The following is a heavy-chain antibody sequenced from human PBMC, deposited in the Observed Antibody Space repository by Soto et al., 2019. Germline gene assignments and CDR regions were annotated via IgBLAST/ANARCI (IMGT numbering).Heavy chain of an antibody. J-gene: IGHJ4*02. Sequence: SETLSLTCAVSGGSISSSNWWSWVRQPPGKGLEWIGEIYHSGSTNYNPSLKSRVTISVDKSKNQFSLKLSSVTAADTAVYYRARVASSSSWYFDYWGQGTLVTVSS. V-gene: IGHV4-4*02. CDR2: IYHSGST. CDR1: GGSISSSNW. CDR3: ARVASSSSWYFDY. D-gene: IGHD6-13*01.